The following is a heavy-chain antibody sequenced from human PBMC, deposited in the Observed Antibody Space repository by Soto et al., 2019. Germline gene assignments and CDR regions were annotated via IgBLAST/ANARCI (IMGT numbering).Heavy chain of an antibody. D-gene: IGHD2-8*01. J-gene: IGHJ5*02. V-gene: IGHV4-61*01. CDR2: SYYSGST. CDR3: ARDPGVGLSARWFDP. CDR1: GGSLNNGNYY. Sequence: QVHLQESGPGLLKPSETLTLTCTVSGGSLNNGNYYWSWLRQPPGKALEWIGPSYYSGSTSYYPALSRRVDMTIDMSKSQFSLRLTSVTAADTAVYFCARDPGVGLSARWFDPWGQGALITVAS.